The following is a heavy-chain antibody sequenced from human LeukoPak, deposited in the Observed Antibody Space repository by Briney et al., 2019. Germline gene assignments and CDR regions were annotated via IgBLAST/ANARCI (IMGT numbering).Heavy chain of an antibody. CDR1: GYTFTSYD. V-gene: IGHV1-8*01. CDR2: MNPNSGNT. J-gene: IGHJ5*02. D-gene: IGHD3-9*01. CDR3: ARMYYDILTGYSMFDP. Sequence: ASVKVSCKASGYTFTSYDINWVRQATGQGPEWMGWMNPNSGNTGYAQKFQGRVTMTRNTSISTAYMELSSLRSEDTAVYYCARMYYDILTGYSMFDPWGQGTLVTVSS.